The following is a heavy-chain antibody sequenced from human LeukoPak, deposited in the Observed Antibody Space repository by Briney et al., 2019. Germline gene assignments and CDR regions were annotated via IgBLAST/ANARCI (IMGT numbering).Heavy chain of an antibody. V-gene: IGHV3-30*18. Sequence: PGGSLRLSCAASGFTFSSCGMHWVRQAPGKGLEWVAVISYDGSNKYYADSVKGRFTISRDNSKNTLYLQMNSLRAEDTAVYYCAKDRHSSSWKGPRGIPKYYFDYWGQGTLVTVSS. CDR3: AKDRHSSSWKGPRGIPKYYFDY. CDR2: ISYDGSNK. CDR1: GFTFSSCG. J-gene: IGHJ4*02. D-gene: IGHD6-13*01.